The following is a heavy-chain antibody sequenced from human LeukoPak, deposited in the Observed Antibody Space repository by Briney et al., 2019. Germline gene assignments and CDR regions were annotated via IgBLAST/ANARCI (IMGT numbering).Heavy chain of an antibody. J-gene: IGHJ4*02. D-gene: IGHD1-20*01. CDR3: ARDHNWNDAGY. CDR2: IIPIFGTA. Sequence: SVKVSCKASGYTFTSYGISWVRQAPGQGLEWMGRIIPIFGTANYAQKFQGRVTITADKSTSTAYMELSSLRSEDTAVYYCARDHNWNDAGYWGQGTLVTVSS. CDR1: GYTFTSYG. V-gene: IGHV1-69*06.